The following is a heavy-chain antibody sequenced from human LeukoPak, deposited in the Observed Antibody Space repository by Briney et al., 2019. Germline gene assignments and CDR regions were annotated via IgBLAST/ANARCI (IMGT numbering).Heavy chain of an antibody. J-gene: IGHJ6*04. CDR2: ISSSGSTI. Sequence: GGSLRLSCAASGFTLSSYEMNWVRQAPGKGLEWVSYISSSGSTIYYADSVEGRFTISRDNAKNSLYLQMNSLRAEDTAVYYCAERGITMIGGVWGKGTTVTISS. D-gene: IGHD3-10*02. CDR1: GFTLSSYE. CDR3: AERGITMIGGV. V-gene: IGHV3-48*03.